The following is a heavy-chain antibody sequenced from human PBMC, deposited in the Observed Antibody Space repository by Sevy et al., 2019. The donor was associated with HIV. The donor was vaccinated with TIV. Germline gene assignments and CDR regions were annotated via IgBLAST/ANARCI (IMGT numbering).Heavy chain of an antibody. CDR3: AREGYCSGGSCYSGAEWDY. V-gene: IGHV6-1*01. J-gene: IGHJ4*02. D-gene: IGHD2-15*01. Sequence: SQTLSLTCAISGDSVSSNSAAWNWIRQSPSRGLEWLGRTYYRSKWYNDYAVSVKSRITINPDTSKNQFSLQLNSVTPEDTAVYYCAREGYCSGGSCYSGAEWDYWGQGTLVTASS. CDR2: TYYRSKWYN. CDR1: GDSVSSNSAA.